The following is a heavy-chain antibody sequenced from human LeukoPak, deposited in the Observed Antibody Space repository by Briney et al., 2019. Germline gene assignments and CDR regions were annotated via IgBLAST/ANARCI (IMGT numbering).Heavy chain of an antibody. D-gene: IGHD3-22*01. J-gene: IGHJ6*03. CDR2: IYYSGST. CDR1: GGSISSYY. CDR3: TRGSIAYYYMDV. Sequence: KPSETLSLTCTVSGGSISSYYWNWIRQPPGKGLEWIGNIYYSGSTNYDPSLKSRVTISVDTSKNQFSLKLSSVTASDTAVYYCTRGSIAYYYMDVWGKGTTVTISS. V-gene: IGHV4-59*01.